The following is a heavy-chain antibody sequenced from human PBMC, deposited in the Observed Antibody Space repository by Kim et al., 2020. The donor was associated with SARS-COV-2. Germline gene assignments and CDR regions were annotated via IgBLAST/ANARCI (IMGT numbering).Heavy chain of an antibody. V-gene: IGHV3-23*01. CDR3: AKAETTDFWSGSSLGY. J-gene: IGHJ4*02. D-gene: IGHD3-3*01. CDR2: ISGSGGST. Sequence: GGSLRLSCAASGFTFSSYAMSWVRQAPGKGLEWVSAISGSGGSTYYADSVKGRFTISRDNSKNTLYLQMNSLRAEDTAVYYCAKAETTDFWSGSSLGYWGQGTLVTVSS. CDR1: GFTFSSYA.